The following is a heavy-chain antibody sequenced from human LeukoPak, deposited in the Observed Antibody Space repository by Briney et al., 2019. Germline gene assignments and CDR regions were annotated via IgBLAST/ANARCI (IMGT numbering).Heavy chain of an antibody. V-gene: IGHV3-7*01. CDR3: ASENFWSGYSAYYYYYMDV. Sequence: PGGSLRLSCAASGFTFSSYWMSWVRQAPGKGLEWVANIKQDGSAKYYVDSVKGRFTISRDNVKNSLYLQMNSLSAEDTSVYYCASENFWSGYSAYYYYYMDVWGKGTTVTVSS. CDR2: IKQDGSAK. CDR1: GFTFSSYW. D-gene: IGHD3-3*01. J-gene: IGHJ6*03.